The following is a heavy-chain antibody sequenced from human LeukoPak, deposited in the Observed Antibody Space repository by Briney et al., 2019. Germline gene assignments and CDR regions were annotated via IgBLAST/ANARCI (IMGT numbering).Heavy chain of an antibody. CDR1: GFTFSSYA. V-gene: IGHV3-30-3*01. J-gene: IGHJ4*02. D-gene: IGHD2-8*01. CDR3: ARLKYCTNGVCYAGFDY. CDR2: ISYDGSNK. Sequence: GGSLRLSCAASGFTFSSYAMHWVRQAPGKGLEWVAVISYDGSNKYYADSVKGRFTISRDNSKNTLYLQMNSLRAEDTAVYYCARLKYCTNGVCYAGFDYWGQGTLVTVSS.